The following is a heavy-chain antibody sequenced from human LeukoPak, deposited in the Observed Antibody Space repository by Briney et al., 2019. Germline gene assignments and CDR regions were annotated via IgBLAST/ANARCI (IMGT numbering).Heavy chain of an antibody. CDR2: ISSSSNYI. D-gene: IGHD3-22*01. CDR1: GFTFSSYS. CDR3: ARANYDSSGYYLDFQH. V-gene: IGHV3-21*01. Sequence: KPGGSLRLSCAASGFTFSSYSMNWVRQAPGKGLEWVSSISSSSNYIYHGDPVKGRFTISRDNAKNSLYLQMNSLRAEDTAVYYCARANYDSSGYYLDFQHWGQGTLVTVSS. J-gene: IGHJ1*01.